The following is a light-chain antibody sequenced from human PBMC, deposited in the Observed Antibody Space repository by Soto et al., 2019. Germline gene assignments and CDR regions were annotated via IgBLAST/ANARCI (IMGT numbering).Light chain of an antibody. CDR3: CSFADSSTFYV. J-gene: IGLJ1*01. V-gene: IGLV2-23*01. Sequence: QSVLTQPASVSGSPGQSITISCTGTSSDVGSSNLVSWYQQHPGKAPKLIIYEGSRQPSGVSGRFSGSKSGNTASLTISGLQAEDEADYYCCSFADSSTFYVFGTGTKVTVL. CDR1: SSDVGSSNL. CDR2: EGS.